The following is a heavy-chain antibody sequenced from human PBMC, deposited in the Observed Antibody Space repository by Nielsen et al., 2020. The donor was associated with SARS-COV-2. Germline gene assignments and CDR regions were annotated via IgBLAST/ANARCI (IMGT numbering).Heavy chain of an antibody. J-gene: IGHJ4*02. D-gene: IGHD2-2*01. CDR2: ICPHDADT. V-gene: IGHV5-51*01. CDR1: GYDYAGYW. Sequence: GGSVRLSCTGSGYDYAGYWSGWVRQMPGRGMERMGIICPHDADTRYNPSFQGQVPISADKSINTAFLRWSSLKASDIARYYCARNGPHRTSSSFDYWGQGTLVTVSS. CDR3: ARNGPHRTSSSFDY.